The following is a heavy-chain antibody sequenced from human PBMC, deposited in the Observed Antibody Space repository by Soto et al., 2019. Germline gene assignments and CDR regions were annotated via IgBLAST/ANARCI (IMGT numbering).Heavy chain of an antibody. J-gene: IGHJ6*02. Sequence: GGSLRLSCAASGFTFSSYGMHWVRQAPGKGLEWVAVISYDGSNKYYADSVKGRFTISRDNSKNTLYLQMNSLRAEDTAVYYCAKDLSRLVLQSYYYGMDVWGQGTTVTV. D-gene: IGHD6-19*01. CDR3: AKDLSRLVLQSYYYGMDV. CDR1: GFTFSSYG. V-gene: IGHV3-30*18. CDR2: ISYDGSNK.